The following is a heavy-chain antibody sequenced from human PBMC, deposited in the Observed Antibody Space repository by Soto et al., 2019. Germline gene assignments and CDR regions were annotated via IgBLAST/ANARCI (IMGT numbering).Heavy chain of an antibody. CDR3: AKQAPVGSGSYYTAIRPETPYY. CDR1: GFTFSSYA. J-gene: IGHJ4*02. CDR2: ISGSGGST. Sequence: GGSLRLSCAASGFTFSSYAMSWVRQAPGKGLEWVSSISGSGGSTYYADSVKGRFTISRDNSKNTLYLQMNSLRAEDTAVYYCAKQAPVGSGSYYTAIRPETPYYWGQGTLVTVSS. D-gene: IGHD3-10*01. V-gene: IGHV3-23*01.